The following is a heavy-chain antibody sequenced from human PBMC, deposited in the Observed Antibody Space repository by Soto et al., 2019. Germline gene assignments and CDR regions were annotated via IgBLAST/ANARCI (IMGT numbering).Heavy chain of an antibody. D-gene: IGHD6-13*01. CDR3: ARLPAYSSSWYSSPYYYYGMDV. CDR2: IYYSGGT. J-gene: IGHJ6*02. V-gene: IGHV4-39*01. Sequence: SETLSLTCTVSGGSISSSSYYWGWIRQPPGKGLEWIGSIYYSGGTYYNPSLKSRVTISVDTSKNQFSLRLSSVTAADTAVYYCARLPAYSSSWYSSPYYYYGMDVWGQGTTVTVS. CDR1: GGSISSSSYY.